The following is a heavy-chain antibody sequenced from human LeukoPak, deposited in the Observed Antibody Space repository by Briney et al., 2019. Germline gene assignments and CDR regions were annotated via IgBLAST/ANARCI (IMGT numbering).Heavy chain of an antibody. CDR3: ARGAALDY. Sequence: SETLSLTCAVYGGSFSGYYWSWIRQPPGKGLEWIGEINHSGSTNYNPSLKSRVTISVDTSKNQFSLKLSSVTAADTAVYYCARGAALDYWGQGTLVTVSS. D-gene: IGHD6-6*01. J-gene: IGHJ4*02. CDR2: INHSGST. CDR1: GGSFSGYY. V-gene: IGHV4-34*01.